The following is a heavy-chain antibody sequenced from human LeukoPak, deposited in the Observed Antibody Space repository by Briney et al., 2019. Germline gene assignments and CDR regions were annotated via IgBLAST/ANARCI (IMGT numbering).Heavy chain of an antibody. Sequence: SETLSLTCTVSGGSISSYYWSWIRQPAGRGLEWIGRIYTSGSTNYNPSLKSRVTISVDKSKNQFSLKLSSVTAADTAVYYCASQTGDSSGYYYKDYFDYWGQGTLVTVSS. J-gene: IGHJ4*02. V-gene: IGHV4-4*07. D-gene: IGHD3-22*01. CDR2: IYTSGST. CDR3: ASQTGDSSGYYYKDYFDY. CDR1: GGSISSYY.